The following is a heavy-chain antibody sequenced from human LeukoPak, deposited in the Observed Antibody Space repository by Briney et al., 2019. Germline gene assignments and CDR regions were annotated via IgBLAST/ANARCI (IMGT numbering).Heavy chain of an antibody. V-gene: IGHV3-23*01. J-gene: IGHJ4*02. CDR1: GFTFSSFA. CDR2: ISGSGGST. Sequence: GVSLRLSCAASGFTFSSFAMSWVRQAPGKGLEWVSAISGSGGSTYYADSVKGRFTISRDNSKQPLYLRINSLRDEDTAVYYCAKVGYCSSTSCPNDYWGQGTLVSVSS. D-gene: IGHD2-2*01. CDR3: AKVGYCSSTSCPNDY.